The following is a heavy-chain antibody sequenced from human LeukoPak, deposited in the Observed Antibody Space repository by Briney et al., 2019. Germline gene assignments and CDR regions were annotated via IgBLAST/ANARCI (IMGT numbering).Heavy chain of an antibody. Sequence: SGGSLRLSCAASGFTFTNHPMNWVRQAPGKGLEWVSSISSSSSYIYYAGSVKGRFTISRDNAKNSLYLQMNSLRAEDTAVYYCARDGRRAYYYDSSGPDDAFDIWGQGTMVTVSS. CDR3: ARDGRRAYYYDSSGPDDAFDI. CDR1: GFTFTNHP. V-gene: IGHV3-21*01. CDR2: ISSSSSYI. J-gene: IGHJ3*02. D-gene: IGHD3-22*01.